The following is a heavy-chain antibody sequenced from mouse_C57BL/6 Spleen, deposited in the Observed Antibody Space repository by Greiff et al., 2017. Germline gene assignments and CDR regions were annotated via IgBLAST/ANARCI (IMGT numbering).Heavy chain of an antibody. CDR1: GYTFTSYW. Sequence: VQLQQPGAELVRPGSSVKLSCKASGYTFTSYWMHWVKQRPIQGLEWIGNIDPSDSETHYNQKFKDKATLTVDKSSGTAYMQLSSLTSGDSAVYYCARTIIAGAMDYWGQGTSVTVSS. D-gene: IGHD2-4*01. J-gene: IGHJ4*01. CDR2: IDPSDSET. CDR3: ARTIIAGAMDY. V-gene: IGHV1-52*01.